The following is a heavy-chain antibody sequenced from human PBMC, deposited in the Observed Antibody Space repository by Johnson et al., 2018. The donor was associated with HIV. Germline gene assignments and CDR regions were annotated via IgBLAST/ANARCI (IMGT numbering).Heavy chain of an antibody. Sequence: QVQLVESGGGVVQPGGSLRLSCAASGFTFSSYGMHWVRQAPGKGLEWVAVIWYDGSNKYYADSVKGRFTISRDNSKNTLYLQMNSLRAEDTAVYYCAREGKYLAGAEDAFDIWGQGTMVTVSS. CDR3: AREGKYLAGAEDAFDI. CDR1: GFTFSSYG. V-gene: IGHV3-33*01. CDR2: IWYDGSNK. D-gene: IGHD2/OR15-2a*01. J-gene: IGHJ3*02.